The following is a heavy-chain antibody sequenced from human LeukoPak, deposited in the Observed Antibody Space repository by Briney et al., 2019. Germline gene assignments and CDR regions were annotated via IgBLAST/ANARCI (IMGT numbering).Heavy chain of an antibody. CDR2: IYASGST. Sequence: SETLSLTCTVSGDPIRSDSYYWNWLRQPAGKGLEWIGRIYASGSTNYNPSLKSRVTISLDTSRNRFSLNLSSVTATDTAVYFCARDRSSGWLNWFDPWGQGTLVTV. J-gene: IGHJ5*02. CDR3: ARDRSSGWLNWFDP. CDR1: GDPIRSDSYY. D-gene: IGHD6-19*01. V-gene: IGHV4-61*02.